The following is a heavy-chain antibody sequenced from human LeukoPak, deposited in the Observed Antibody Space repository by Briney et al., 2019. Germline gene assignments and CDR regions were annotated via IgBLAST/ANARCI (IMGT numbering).Heavy chain of an antibody. CDR2: XIPIFGTA. D-gene: IGHD1-26*01. Sequence: GASVKVSCKASGGTFSSXXISWVRQAPGQGLEWXXXXIPIFGTAXXXXXXXXXVXITADESTSTAYMELSSLRSEDTAVYYCARDSGSYPYYYYGMDVWGQGTTVTVSS. CDR1: GGTFSSXX. V-gene: IGHV1-69*13. CDR3: ARDSGSYPYYYYGMDV. J-gene: IGHJ6*02.